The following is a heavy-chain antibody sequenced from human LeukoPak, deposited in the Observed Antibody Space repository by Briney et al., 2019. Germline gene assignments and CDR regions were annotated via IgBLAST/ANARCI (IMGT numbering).Heavy chain of an antibody. CDR3: ASGGSSRWYYFDY. CDR2: MNPNSGNT. CDR1: GYTFTSYD. Sequence: ASVTVSCKASGYTFTSYDINWVRQAPGQGLEWMGWMNPNSGNTVYAQKFQGRVTMTRNTSISTGYMELSSLRSEDTAVYYCASGGSSRWYYFDYWGQGTLVTVSS. D-gene: IGHD6-13*01. V-gene: IGHV1-8*01. J-gene: IGHJ4*02.